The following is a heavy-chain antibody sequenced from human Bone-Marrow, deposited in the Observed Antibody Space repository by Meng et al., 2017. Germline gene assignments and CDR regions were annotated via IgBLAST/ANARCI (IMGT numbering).Heavy chain of an antibody. D-gene: IGHD6-19*01. CDR3: AKDQASIAVDLFDF. CDR2: IIWNSGSI. Sequence: GGSLRLSCAASGFAFDDYAMHGVRQAPGKGLEWVSGIIWNSGSIGYADSLKGRFTISRDNAKNSLYLQMNSLRAEDTALYYCAKDQASIAVDLFDFWGQGTLVTVSS. J-gene: IGHJ4*02. CDR1: GFAFDDYA. V-gene: IGHV3-9*01.